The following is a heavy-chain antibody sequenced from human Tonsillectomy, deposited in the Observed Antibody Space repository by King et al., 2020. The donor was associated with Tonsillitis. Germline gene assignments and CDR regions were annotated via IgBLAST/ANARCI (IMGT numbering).Heavy chain of an antibody. CDR2: ISSSGGT. Sequence: QLQESGPGLGKPSETRSLSCTVAVGFISGSTYYLCWIRQPPGEGLEGIGWISSSGGTSCKPTLKPRVTISAESSKNQFSLKLISVTATDSAVYYCARLYDYVWGSYKYYFDYWGQGTLVTVSS. J-gene: IGHJ4*02. D-gene: IGHD3-16*01. CDR3: ARLYDYVWGSYKYYFDY. V-gene: IGHV4-39*01. CDR1: VGFISGSTYY.